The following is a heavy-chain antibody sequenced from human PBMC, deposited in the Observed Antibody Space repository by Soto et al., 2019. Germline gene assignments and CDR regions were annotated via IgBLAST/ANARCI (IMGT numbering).Heavy chain of an antibody. CDR2: LSYDGSNK. Sequence: LRLSCAASGFTFSSYAMHWVRQAPGKGLEWVAVLSYDGSNKYYADSVKGRFTISRDNSKNTLYLQMNSLRAEDTAVYYCARGDSSGYYSPTDYWGQGTLVTVSS. CDR3: ARGDSSGYYSPTDY. J-gene: IGHJ4*02. D-gene: IGHD3-22*01. V-gene: IGHV3-30-3*01. CDR1: GFTFSSYA.